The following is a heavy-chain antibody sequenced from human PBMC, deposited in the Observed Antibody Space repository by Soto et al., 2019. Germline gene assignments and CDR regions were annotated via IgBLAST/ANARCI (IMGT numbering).Heavy chain of an antibody. V-gene: IGHV5-51*01. CDR1: GYSFTSYW. Sequence: GESLKISCKGSGYSFTSYWIGWVRQMPGKGLEWMGIIYPGDSDTRYSPSFQGQVTISADKSISTAYLQWSSLKASDTAMYYCARDLNTYYYVSGSYYNVFYYGMDVWGQGTTVTVSS. CDR2: IYPGDSDT. D-gene: IGHD3-10*01. CDR3: ARDLNTYYYVSGSYYNVFYYGMDV. J-gene: IGHJ6*02.